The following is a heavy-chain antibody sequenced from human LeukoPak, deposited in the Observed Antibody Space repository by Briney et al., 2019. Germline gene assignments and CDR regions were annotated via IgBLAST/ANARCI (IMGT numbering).Heavy chain of an antibody. J-gene: IGHJ6*02. CDR3: ARGGMKVYPGGVSLYYGMAV. CDR2: VSSSSSTI. V-gene: IGHV3-48*01. D-gene: IGHD3-16*01. CDR1: GFTFSSYS. Sequence: GGSLRLSCAASGFTFSSYSMNWVRQAPGKGLEWVSYVSSSSSTIYYADSVKGRFTISRDNDKNTLYLQVDRLRAEDTAVYSCARGGMKVYPGGVSLYYGMAVWGQGTTVTVSS.